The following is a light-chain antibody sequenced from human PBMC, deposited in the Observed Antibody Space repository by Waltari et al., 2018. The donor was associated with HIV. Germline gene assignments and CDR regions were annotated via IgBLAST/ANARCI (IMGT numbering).Light chain of an antibody. Sequence: QTALTQPPSASGTPGRRVTSPCSASSTAIGSHTVNWYQQLPGTAPRLLIYTNNQRPSGVPDRFSGSKSGTSASLVISGLQSEDEADYFCAAWDDSLNGDVVFGGGTKLTVL. CDR2: TNN. CDR3: AAWDDSLNGDVV. V-gene: IGLV1-44*01. J-gene: IGLJ2*01. CDR1: STAIGSHT.